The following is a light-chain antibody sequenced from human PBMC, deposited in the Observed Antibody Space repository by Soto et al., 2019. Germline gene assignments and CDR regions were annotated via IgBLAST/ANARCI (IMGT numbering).Light chain of an antibody. Sequence: QSALTQPPSASGSPGQSVTISCTGTSSDVGGYNYVSWYQQHPGKAPKLMIYEVSKRPSGVPDRFSGSKSGNTASLTVSGLQAEDEADYHCYSYAGSNNGVFGGGTQLTVL. J-gene: IGLJ3*02. CDR3: YSYAGSNNGV. V-gene: IGLV2-8*01. CDR1: SSDVGGYNY. CDR2: EVS.